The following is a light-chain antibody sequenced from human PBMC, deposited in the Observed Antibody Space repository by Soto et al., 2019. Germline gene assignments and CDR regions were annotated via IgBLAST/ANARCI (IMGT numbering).Light chain of an antibody. J-gene: IGKJ5*01. CDR1: QSIDTY. V-gene: IGKV1-39*01. CDR3: QQSYSTPTIT. CDR2: AAS. Sequence: DIQMTQSPSSLSASVGDRVTIPCRASQSIDTYLNWYQQKPGKAPKLLIYAASSLQSGVPSRFSGSGSGTDFTLTISSLQPEDFATYYCQQSYSTPTITFGQGTRLEIK.